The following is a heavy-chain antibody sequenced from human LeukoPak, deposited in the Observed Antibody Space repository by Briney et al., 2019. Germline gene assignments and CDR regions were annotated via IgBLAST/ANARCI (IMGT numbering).Heavy chain of an antibody. CDR3: ARGERWADFWSGYYNNWFDP. V-gene: IGHV4-34*01. D-gene: IGHD3-3*01. CDR1: GGSFSGYY. Sequence: SETLSLTCAVYGGSFSGYYWSWIRQPPGKGLEWIGEINHSGSTNYNPSLKSRVTISVDTSKNQFSLKLSSVTDADTAVYYCARGERWADFWSGYYNNWFDPWGQGTLVTVSS. J-gene: IGHJ5*02. CDR2: INHSGST.